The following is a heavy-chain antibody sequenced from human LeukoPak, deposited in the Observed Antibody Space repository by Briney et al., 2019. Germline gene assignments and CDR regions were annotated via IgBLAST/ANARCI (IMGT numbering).Heavy chain of an antibody. J-gene: IGHJ3*02. D-gene: IGHD6-6*01. CDR3: ARAGVYSSSSHAFDI. V-gene: IGHV1-18*01. CDR1: GYTFTSYG. Sequence: ASVKVSCKASGYTFTSYGISWVRQAPGQGLEWRGWISAYNGNTNYAQKLQGRVTMTTDTSTSTAYMELRSLRSDDTAVYYCARAGVYSSSSHAFDIWGQGTMVTVSS. CDR2: ISAYNGNT.